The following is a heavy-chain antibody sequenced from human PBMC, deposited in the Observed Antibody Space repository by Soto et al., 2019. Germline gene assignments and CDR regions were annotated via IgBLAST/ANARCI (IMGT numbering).Heavy chain of an antibody. Sequence: PGGSLRLSCAASGFTFSTYSMNWVRQAPGKGLEWVSYISSSSSYTNYADSVKGRFTISRDNAKNSLYLQMNSLRAEDTAVYYCARNADYGDYGDYYWGQGTLVTVSS. J-gene: IGHJ4*02. CDR3: ARNADYGDYGDYY. D-gene: IGHD4-17*01. CDR2: ISSSSSYT. CDR1: GFTFSTYS. V-gene: IGHV3-21*05.